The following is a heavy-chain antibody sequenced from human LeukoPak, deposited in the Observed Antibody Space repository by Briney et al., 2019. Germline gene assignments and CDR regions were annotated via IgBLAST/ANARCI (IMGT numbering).Heavy chain of an antibody. Sequence: GGSLRLSCAASGFTFSSYGMSWVRQAPGKGLEWVSHINWNGNTIGYADSVKGRFTISRDNAKNSMYLQMNSLRAEDTALYYCARGLMGGYPHFDYWGQGALVTVSS. D-gene: IGHD3-22*01. CDR2: INWNGNTI. J-gene: IGHJ4*02. CDR3: ARGLMGGYPHFDY. CDR1: GFTFSSYG. V-gene: IGHV3-20*04.